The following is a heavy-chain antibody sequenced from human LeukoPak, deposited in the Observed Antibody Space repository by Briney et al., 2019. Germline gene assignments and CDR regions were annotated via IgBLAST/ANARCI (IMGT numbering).Heavy chain of an antibody. Sequence: PSETLSLTCTVSGGSVSSSSYYWDWVRQPPGKGLEWIGAIHYNGRTFYNPSLRSRVTISVDTSKNQFSLKLSSVTTADTAVYSCARDDNGDSNWFDPWGQGTLVTVSS. CDR1: GGSVSSSSYY. CDR2: IHYNGRT. CDR3: ARDDNGDSNWFDP. J-gene: IGHJ5*02. D-gene: IGHD4/OR15-4a*01. V-gene: IGHV4-39*02.